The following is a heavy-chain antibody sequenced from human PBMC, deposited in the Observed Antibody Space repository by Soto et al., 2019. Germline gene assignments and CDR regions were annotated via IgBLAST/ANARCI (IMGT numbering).Heavy chain of an antibody. J-gene: IGHJ3*02. CDR2: ISSSSSYI. CDR3: ARDGDYVWGSYRWSDAFDI. CDR1: GFTFSSYS. Sequence: EVQLVESGGGLVKPGGSLRLSCAASGFTFSSYSMNWVRQAPGKGLEWVSSISSSSSYIYYADSVKGRFTISRDNAKNSLYLQMNSLRAEDTAVYYCARDGDYVWGSYRWSDAFDIWGQGRMVTVSS. D-gene: IGHD3-16*02. V-gene: IGHV3-21*01.